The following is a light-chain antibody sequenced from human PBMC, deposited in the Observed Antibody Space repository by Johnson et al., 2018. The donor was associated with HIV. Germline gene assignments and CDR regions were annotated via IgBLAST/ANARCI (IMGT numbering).Light chain of an antibody. CDR1: SSNIGNKD. Sequence: QSILTQPPSVSAAPGQKVTVSCSGSSSNIGNKDVSWYQQLPGAAPKLLIYDNNKRPSGIPDRFSGSKSGTSATLGITGLQTGDEADYYCGTWDSSLSAFYVFGTGTKVTFL. CDR2: DNN. V-gene: IGLV1-51*01. CDR3: GTWDSSLSAFYV. J-gene: IGLJ1*01.